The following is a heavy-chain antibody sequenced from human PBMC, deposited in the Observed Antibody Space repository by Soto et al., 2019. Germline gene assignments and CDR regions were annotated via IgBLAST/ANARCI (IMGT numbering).Heavy chain of an antibody. CDR3: AKGGLGFWSGYLPANWFDP. V-gene: IGHV3-23*01. CDR2: ISGSGGST. CDR1: GFTFSSYA. J-gene: IGHJ5*02. D-gene: IGHD3-3*01. Sequence: GGSLRLSCAASGFTFSSYAMSWVRQAPGKGLEWVSAISGSGGSTYYADSVKGRFTISRDNSKNTLYLQMNSLRAEDTAVYYCAKGGLGFWSGYLPANWFDPWGQGTLVTVSS.